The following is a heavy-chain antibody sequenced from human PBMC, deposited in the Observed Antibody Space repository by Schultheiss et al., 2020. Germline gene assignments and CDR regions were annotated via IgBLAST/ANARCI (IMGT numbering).Heavy chain of an antibody. CDR3: ARDGSGELSPSLDV. D-gene: IGHD3-16*02. CDR1: GGSIGSGGNY. CDR2: IYYSGST. V-gene: IGHV4-31*03. Sequence: SETLSLTCTVSGGSIGSGGNYWSWIRQHPGRGLEWIGYIYYSGSTYYNPSLQSRLTISVDRSKNQFSLKLSAVTAADTAVYYCARDGSGELSPSLDVWGQGTTVTVSS. J-gene: IGHJ6*02.